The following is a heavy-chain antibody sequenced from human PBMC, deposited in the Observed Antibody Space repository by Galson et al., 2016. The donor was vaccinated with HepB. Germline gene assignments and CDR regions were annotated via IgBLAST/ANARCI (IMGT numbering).Heavy chain of an antibody. V-gene: IGHV3-48*02. Sequence: SLRLSCAGSGFTFSRYNMDWVRQAPGKGLEWVSYINSASSTIFYADSVRGRFTIFRDNAKNSLYLQMNSLRDDDTALYYCARDSGKTGSVDYWGQGTLVTVSS. J-gene: IGHJ4*02. CDR2: INSASSTI. D-gene: IGHD1-26*01. CDR1: GFTFSRYN. CDR3: ARDSGKTGSVDY.